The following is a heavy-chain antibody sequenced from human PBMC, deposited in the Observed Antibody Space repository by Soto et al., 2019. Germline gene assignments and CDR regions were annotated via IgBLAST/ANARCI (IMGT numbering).Heavy chain of an antibody. J-gene: IGHJ6*03. Sequence: GGSLRLSCAASGFTFSDAWINWVRQAPGKGLEWVGRIKSKADGGTTDFAALVKGRFAISRDDSKNTLHLQMDSLRAEDTAVYYCARDDVLCSGGSCFGVPMDVWGKGTTVTVSS. CDR2: IKSKADGGTT. CDR3: ARDDVLCSGGSCFGVPMDV. V-gene: IGHV3-15*07. CDR1: GFTFSDAW. D-gene: IGHD2-15*01.